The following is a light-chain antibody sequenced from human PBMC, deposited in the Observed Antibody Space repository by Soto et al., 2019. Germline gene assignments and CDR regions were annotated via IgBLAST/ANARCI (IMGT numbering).Light chain of an antibody. V-gene: IGKV3-15*01. CDR1: QSVSST. CDR2: GAS. Sequence: EIVMTQSPATLSVSPGERATLSCRASQSVSSTFAWYQQKPGQAPRLLIYGASTRATGIPARFSGSGSGTEFTLTISSLQSEDFAVYYCQQYKNWPITFGGGTKVEIK. J-gene: IGKJ4*01. CDR3: QQYKNWPIT.